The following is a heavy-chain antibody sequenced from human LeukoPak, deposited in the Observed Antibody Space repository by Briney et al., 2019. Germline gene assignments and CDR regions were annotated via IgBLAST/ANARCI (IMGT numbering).Heavy chain of an antibody. J-gene: IGHJ4*02. CDR2: INPSGGST. CDR3: ARDPTRRYPFDY. D-gene: IGHD3-9*01. Sequence: ASVKLSCKASGYTFTSYYMHWVRHAPGQGLEWMGIINPSGGSTSYAQKLQARVTMTRDTSTSTLYMELSSLRSEDTAVYYCARDPTRRYPFDYWGQGTLVTVSS. CDR1: GYTFTSYY. V-gene: IGHV1-46*04.